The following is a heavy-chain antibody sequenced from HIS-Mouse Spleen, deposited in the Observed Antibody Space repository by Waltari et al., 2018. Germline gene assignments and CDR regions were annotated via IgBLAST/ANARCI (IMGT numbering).Heavy chain of an antibody. Sequence: QLQLQESGPGLVTPSETLSLTCTVSGGSLSRSRYYWGWIRPPPGKGLEWIGSIYYSGSTYYNPSLKSRVTISVDTSKNQFSLKLSSVTAADTAVYYCAREIPYSSSWYDWYFDLWGRGTLVTVSS. J-gene: IGHJ2*01. CDR3: AREIPYSSSWYDWYFDL. V-gene: IGHV4-39*07. CDR2: IYYSGST. D-gene: IGHD6-13*01. CDR1: GGSLSRSRYY.